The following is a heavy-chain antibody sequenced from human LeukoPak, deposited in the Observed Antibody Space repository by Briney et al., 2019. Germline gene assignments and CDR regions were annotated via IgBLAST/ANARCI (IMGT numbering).Heavy chain of an antibody. Sequence: LSLTCTVSGGSISGYYWSWIRQPAGKGLEWVSGFNWNSGTIGYADSVKGRFTISRDNAKNTLYLQMNSLRAEDTAVYYCARASWGYYYMDVWGKGTTVTVSS. CDR1: GGSISGYY. CDR3: ARASWGYYYMDV. J-gene: IGHJ6*03. CDR2: FNWNSGTI. D-gene: IGHD7-27*01. V-gene: IGHV3-9*01.